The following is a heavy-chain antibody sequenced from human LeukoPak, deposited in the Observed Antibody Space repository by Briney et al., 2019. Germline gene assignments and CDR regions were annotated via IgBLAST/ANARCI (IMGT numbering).Heavy chain of an antibody. D-gene: IGHD3-22*01. CDR3: AKDTMGGMIVVVHTLDY. CDR2: ISWNSGSI. Sequence: PGGSLRLSCAASGFTFDDYAMHWVRQAPGKGLEWVSAISWNSGSIGYADSVKGRFTISRDNAKNSLYLQMNSLRAEDTALYYCAKDTMGGMIVVVHTLDYWGQGTLVTVSS. CDR1: GFTFDDYA. J-gene: IGHJ4*02. V-gene: IGHV3-9*01.